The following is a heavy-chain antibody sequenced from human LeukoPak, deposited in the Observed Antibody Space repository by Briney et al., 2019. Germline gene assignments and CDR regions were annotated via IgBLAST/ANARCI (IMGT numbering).Heavy chain of an antibody. CDR2: ISSSSIYI. CDR1: GFTFSNYS. Sequence: GGSLRLSCVPSGFTFSNYSLSWVRQAPGKGLEWVSSISSSSIYIYYADSVKGRFTISRDNAKNSLYLQMNSLRAEDTAVYYCAREGGSYPALDYWGQGTLVTVSS. CDR3: AREGGSYPALDY. D-gene: IGHD1-26*01. J-gene: IGHJ4*02. V-gene: IGHV3-21*01.